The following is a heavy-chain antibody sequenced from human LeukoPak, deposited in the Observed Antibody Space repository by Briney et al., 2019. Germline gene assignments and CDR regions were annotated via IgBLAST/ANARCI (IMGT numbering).Heavy chain of an antibody. V-gene: IGHV1-24*01. J-gene: IGHJ4*02. CDR1: GYTLTELS. Sequence: ASVKVSCKVSGYTLTELSMHWVRQAPGKGLEWMGGFDPEDGETFYAQKFQGRVTMTEDTSTDTAYMELSSLRSEDTAVYYCATVLLRVRGSYYLDYWGQGTLVTVSS. CDR2: FDPEDGET. D-gene: IGHD3-10*01. CDR3: ATVLLRVRGSYYLDY.